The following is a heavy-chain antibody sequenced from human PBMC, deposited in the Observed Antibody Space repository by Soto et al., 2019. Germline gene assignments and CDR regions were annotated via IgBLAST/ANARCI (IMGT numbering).Heavy chain of an antibody. CDR1: GFTFSSYA. J-gene: IGHJ6*03. CDR3: AKPGYSSSQKYYYYYYMDV. V-gene: IGHV3-23*01. CDR2: ISGSGGST. D-gene: IGHD6-13*01. Sequence: GGSLRLSCAASGFTFSSYAMSWVRQAPGKGLEWVSAISGSGGSTYYADSVKGRFTISRDNSKNTLYLQMNSLRAEDTAVYYCAKPGYSSSQKYYYYYYMDVWGKGTTVTVPS.